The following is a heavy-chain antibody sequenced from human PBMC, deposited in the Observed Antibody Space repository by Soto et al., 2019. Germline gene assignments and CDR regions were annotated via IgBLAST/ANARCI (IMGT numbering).Heavy chain of an antibody. CDR1: GYTFTSYD. J-gene: IGHJ6*02. CDR3: ARERKFDFWRKGLGA. V-gene: IGHV1-8*01. D-gene: IGHD3-3*01. CDR2: MDPNSGST. Sequence: QAQLVQSGAEVKKPGASVKVSCKASGYTFTSYDINWVRQAPGQGLEWLGWMDPNSGSTGYAQNFQGRVTMTRNISINTAHMELSSLRSEDTAVYYCARERKFDFWRKGLGAWGQGTTVTVSS.